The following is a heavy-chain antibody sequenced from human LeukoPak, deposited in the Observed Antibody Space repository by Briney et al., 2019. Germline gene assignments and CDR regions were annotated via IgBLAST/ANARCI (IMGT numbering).Heavy chain of an antibody. CDR1: GFNFRNYW. CDR3: ARGVYASGWYPDTFDY. D-gene: IGHD6-19*01. J-gene: IGHJ4*02. Sequence: PGGSLRLSCVGSGFNFRNYWMSWARQAPGKGLEWVANIKEDGSDRYYVDSVKGRFTISRDNAMNSLYLQMNSLRAEDTALYYCARGVYASGWYPDTFDYWGQGTLVTVSS. V-gene: IGHV3-7*01. CDR2: IKEDGSDR.